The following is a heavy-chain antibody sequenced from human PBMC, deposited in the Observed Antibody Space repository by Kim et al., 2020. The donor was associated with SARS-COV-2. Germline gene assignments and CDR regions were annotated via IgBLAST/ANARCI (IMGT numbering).Heavy chain of an antibody. J-gene: IGHJ4*02. CDR3: ARSSRWQDFDPYFCDH. Sequence: ASVKVSCKASGYTFSDYGITWVRQAPGQGLEWMGWISPHYGSSQSAQQFKDRLTMTTDSSTTTAYMELRSLRPDDTATYYCARSSRWQDFDPYFCDHWGQGTLVTVSS. CDR2: ISPHYGSS. CDR1: GYTFSDYG. D-gene: IGHD6-13*01. V-gene: IGHV1-18*01.